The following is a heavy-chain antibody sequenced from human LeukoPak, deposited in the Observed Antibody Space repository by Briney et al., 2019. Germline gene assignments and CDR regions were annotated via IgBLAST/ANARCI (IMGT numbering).Heavy chain of an antibody. CDR3: AKGNVMGGRGFDY. D-gene: IGHD3-16*01. Sequence: PGGSLRLSCAASGFTFSSYGMHWVRQAPGKGLEWVAVISYDGSNKYYADSVKGRFTISRDNSKNTLYLQMNSLRAKDTAMYFCAKGNVMGGRGFDYWGQGTLVTVSS. CDR1: GFTFSSYG. J-gene: IGHJ4*02. V-gene: IGHV3-30*18. CDR2: ISYDGSNK.